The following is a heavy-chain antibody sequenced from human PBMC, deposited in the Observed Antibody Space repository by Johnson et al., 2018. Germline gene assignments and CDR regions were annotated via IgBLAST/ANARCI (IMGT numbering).Heavy chain of an antibody. J-gene: IGHJ6*03. CDR3: AKGNGYYNYYYMDV. Sequence: VQLQESGGGLVQPGRSLRLSCAASGFSFDDYAMHWVRQAPGKGLAWVSGISWNSGGIGYADSGKGRFTISRDNAKNSLYLQMNSLRAEDTALYFCAKGNGYYNYYYMDVWGKGTTVTVSS. V-gene: IGHV3-9*01. CDR2: ISWNSGGI. D-gene: IGHD2-8*01. CDR1: GFSFDDYA.